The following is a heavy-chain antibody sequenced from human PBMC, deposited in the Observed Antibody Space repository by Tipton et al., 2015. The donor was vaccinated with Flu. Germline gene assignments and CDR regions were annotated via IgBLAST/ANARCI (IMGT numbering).Heavy chain of an antibody. D-gene: IGHD3-10*02. Sequence: LSLKSRLTISVDTSQNQFSLRLSSVTAADTAVYYCARHTGDSVRGVIDYWGQGTLVTVSS. J-gene: IGHJ4*02. CDR3: ARHTGDSVRGVIDY. V-gene: IGHV4-30-2*04.